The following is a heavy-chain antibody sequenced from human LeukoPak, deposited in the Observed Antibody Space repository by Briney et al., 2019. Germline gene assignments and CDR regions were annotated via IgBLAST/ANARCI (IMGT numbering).Heavy chain of an antibody. Sequence: GGSLRLSCAASGFTFSSYEMNWVRQAPGKGLEWVSYISTSGSTKYYADSVKGRFTISRDNAKNSLYLQMNSLRAEDTAVYYCATDARTPFDSRDSIDYWGQGTLVTVSS. D-gene: IGHD3-22*01. CDR2: ISTSGSTK. CDR3: ATDARTPFDSRDSIDY. V-gene: IGHV3-48*03. J-gene: IGHJ4*02. CDR1: GFTFSSYE.